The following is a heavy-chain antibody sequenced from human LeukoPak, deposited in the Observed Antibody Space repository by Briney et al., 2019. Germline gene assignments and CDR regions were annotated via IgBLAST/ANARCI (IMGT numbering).Heavy chain of an antibody. V-gene: IGHV4-39*07. J-gene: IGHJ4*02. CDR2: IYYSGST. D-gene: IGHD5-12*01. CDR3: ARWTSGYSGYDPFDY. CDR1: GGSISSSSYY. Sequence: PSETLSLTCTVSGGSISSSSYYWGWIRQPPGKGLEWIGSIYYSGSTYYNPSLKSRVTISVDTSKNQSSLKLSSVTAADTAVYYCARWTSGYSGYDPFDYWGQGTLVTVSS.